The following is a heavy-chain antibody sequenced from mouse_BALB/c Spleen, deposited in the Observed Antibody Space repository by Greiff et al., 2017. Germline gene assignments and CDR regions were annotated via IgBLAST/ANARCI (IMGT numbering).Heavy chain of an antibody. J-gene: IGHJ4*01. CDR2: INPSTGYT. Sequence: QVQLQQSGAELAKPGASVKMSCKASGYTFTSYWMHWVKQRPGQGLEWIGYINPSTGYTEYNQKFKDKATLTADKSSSTAYMQLSSLTSEDSAVYYCARDKTTATGAMDYWGQGTSVTVSS. CDR1: GYTFTSYW. D-gene: IGHD1-2*01. V-gene: IGHV1-7*01. CDR3: ARDKTTATGAMDY.